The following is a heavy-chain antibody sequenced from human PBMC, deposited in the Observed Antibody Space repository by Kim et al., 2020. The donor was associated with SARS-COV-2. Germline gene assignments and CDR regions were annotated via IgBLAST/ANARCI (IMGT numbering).Heavy chain of an antibody. CDR2: KK. V-gene: IGHV3-33*01. CDR3: ARGATDNLDY. Sequence: KKYYADTVKDRFTISRDNSKNTLYLQMNSLIAEDTAVYYCARGATDNLDYGGQGTLVTVSS. J-gene: IGHJ4*02. D-gene: IGHD5-12*01.